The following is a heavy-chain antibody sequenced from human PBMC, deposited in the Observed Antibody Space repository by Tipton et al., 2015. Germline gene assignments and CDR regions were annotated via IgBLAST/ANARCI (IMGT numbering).Heavy chain of an antibody. CDR1: GFTFRSYE. D-gene: IGHD2-15*01. V-gene: IGHV3-48*03. Sequence: SLRLSCAASGFTFRSYEFNWVRQAPGKGLAWISYISFSGDTIYYADSVKGRFTISRDNAKNSLYLQMNSLRDEDTAVYYCARFDCSGGNCYSDGRDVWGQGTAVAVSS. J-gene: IGHJ6*02. CDR2: ISFSGDTI. CDR3: ARFDCSGGNCYSDGRDV.